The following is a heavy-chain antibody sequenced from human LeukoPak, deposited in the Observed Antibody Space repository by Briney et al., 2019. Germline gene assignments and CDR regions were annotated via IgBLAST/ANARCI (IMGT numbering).Heavy chain of an antibody. J-gene: IGHJ3*02. Sequence: GGSLKLSCAASGFTFSSYSMNWLRQATGKALERVSSISSSSSYIYYAGSVKCRFTIPRDNAKNSLYLQMNSLRAEDTAVYYCARDPSGTVEMATIDAFDIWGQGTMVTVSS. CDR1: GFTFSSYS. D-gene: IGHD5-24*01. CDR3: ARDPSGTVEMATIDAFDI. V-gene: IGHV3-21*01. CDR2: ISSSSSYI.